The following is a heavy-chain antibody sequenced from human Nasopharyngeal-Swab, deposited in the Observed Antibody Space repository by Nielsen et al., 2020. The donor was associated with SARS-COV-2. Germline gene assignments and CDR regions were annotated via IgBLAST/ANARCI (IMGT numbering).Heavy chain of an antibody. CDR3: ARTAGYYYMDV. CDR1: GGSVSDYY. CDR2: IDYSGST. J-gene: IGHJ6*03. D-gene: IGHD6-13*01. Sequence: GSLRLSCIVSGGSVSDYYWTWIRQPPGKGLEWIGYIDYSGSTNYNPSPKSRVTISVDTSKNQFFLDLSSVTAADTAVYYCARTAGYYYMDVWGKGTTVTVSS. V-gene: IGHV4-59*02.